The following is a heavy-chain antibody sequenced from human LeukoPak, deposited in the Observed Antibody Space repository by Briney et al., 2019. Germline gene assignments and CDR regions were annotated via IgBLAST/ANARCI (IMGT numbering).Heavy chain of an antibody. CDR3: GRVGAYYGSGSYSDY. CDR1: GFTVSNYW. CDR2: TNQDGSEN. Sequence: PGGSLRLSCAASGFTVSNYWMSWVRQAPGKGLEWVANTNQDGSENYHVDSVKGRFTISTDNATKSLYLRMNSLRAEDTAVYYCGRVGAYYGSGSYSDYWGQGTLVTVSS. D-gene: IGHD3-10*01. J-gene: IGHJ4*02. V-gene: IGHV3-7*01.